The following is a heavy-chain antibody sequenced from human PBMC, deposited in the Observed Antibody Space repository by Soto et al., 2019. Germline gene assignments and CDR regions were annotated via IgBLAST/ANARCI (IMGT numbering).Heavy chain of an antibody. CDR3: ARAYSPGLFDP. D-gene: IGHD2-15*01. Sequence: QVQLVQSGAEVKKPGASVKVSCKAAGYTFTSYGISWVRQAPGQGLEWMGWISANNGNTKYAQNFQGRVTMTTDTSTSTAYMELRSLRSDDTAVYYCARAYSPGLFDPWGQGTLVTVSS. CDR2: ISANNGNT. CDR1: GYTFTSYG. J-gene: IGHJ5*02. V-gene: IGHV1-18*01.